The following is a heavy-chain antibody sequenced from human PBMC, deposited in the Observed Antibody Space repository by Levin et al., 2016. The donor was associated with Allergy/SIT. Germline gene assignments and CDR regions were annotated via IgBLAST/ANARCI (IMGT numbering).Heavy chain of an antibody. CDR3: AKGGFTGPFGTMSVGPMDV. J-gene: IGHJ6*02. D-gene: IGHD1-1*01. CDR2: ITGSGQTR. CDR1: GFRFSDHA. Sequence: GESLKISCEASGFRFSDHAMHWVRQAPGQGLEWVSTITGSGQTRYYADSVMGRFTVSRDNSNNMHYLQMNSLRSDDTALYYCAKGGFTGPFGTMSVGPMDVWGQGTTVTV. V-gene: IGHV3-23*01.